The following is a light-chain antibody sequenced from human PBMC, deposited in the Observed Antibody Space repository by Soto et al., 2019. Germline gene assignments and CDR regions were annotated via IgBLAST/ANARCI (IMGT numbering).Light chain of an antibody. CDR2: DSS. Sequence: DIQMTQSPSTLSASVGDRVTITCRASQNIDIWLSWYQQKPGKAPSLLIYDSSNLKSGVPSRFSGSGSGTDFTLTISSLQPEDFATYYCQQSYSTPLTFGGGTKVNIK. J-gene: IGKJ4*01. CDR1: QNIDIW. CDR3: QQSYSTPLT. V-gene: IGKV1-5*01.